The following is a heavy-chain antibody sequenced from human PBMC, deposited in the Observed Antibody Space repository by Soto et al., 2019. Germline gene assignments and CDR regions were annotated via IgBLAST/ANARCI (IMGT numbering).Heavy chain of an antibody. D-gene: IGHD6-6*01. CDR3: AREGGAARAFDY. CDR1: GFTFSSYS. V-gene: IGHV3-21*01. Sequence: GESLKISCAASGFTFSSYSMNWVRQAPGKGLEWVSSISSSSSYIYYADSVKGRFTISRDNAKNSLYLQMNSLRAEDTAVYYCAREGGAARAFDYWGQGTLVTVSS. J-gene: IGHJ4*02. CDR2: ISSSSSYI.